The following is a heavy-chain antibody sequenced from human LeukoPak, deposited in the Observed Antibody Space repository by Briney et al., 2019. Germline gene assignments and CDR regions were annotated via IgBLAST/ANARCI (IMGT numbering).Heavy chain of an antibody. CDR2: ISSSGSTI. CDR1: GFTFGDYY. Sequence: PGGSLRLSCAASGFTFGDYYMSWIRQAPGKGLEWVSYISSSGSTIYYADSVKGRFTISRDNAKNSLYLQMNSLRAEDTAVYYCARGYCSGGSCYSTYYYGMDVWGQGTTVTVSS. D-gene: IGHD2-15*01. CDR3: ARGYCSGGSCYSTYYYGMDV. J-gene: IGHJ6*02. V-gene: IGHV3-11*04.